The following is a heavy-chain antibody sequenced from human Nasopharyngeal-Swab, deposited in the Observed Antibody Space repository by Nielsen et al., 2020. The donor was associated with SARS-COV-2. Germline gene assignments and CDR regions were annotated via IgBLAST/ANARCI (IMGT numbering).Heavy chain of an antibody. CDR1: GFTFSTYA. Sequence: GSLRLSCAASGFTFSTYAMSWVRQAPGKGLEWIGNIFYSGNTYYNPSLKSRVTIFVDTSKNQFSLKLSSVTAADTAVYYCARHPYYYYSRGYYSPVTVDSWGQGTLVTVSS. D-gene: IGHD3-22*01. J-gene: IGHJ4*02. V-gene: IGHV4-39*01. CDR2: IFYSGNT. CDR3: ARHPYYYYSRGYYSPVTVDS.